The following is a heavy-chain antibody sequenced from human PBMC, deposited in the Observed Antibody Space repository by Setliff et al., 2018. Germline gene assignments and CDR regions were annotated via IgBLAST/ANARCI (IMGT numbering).Heavy chain of an antibody. J-gene: IGHJ4*02. D-gene: IGHD3-10*01. V-gene: IGHV4-59*01. Sequence: TSETLSLTCTVSGGFIRDYYWNWIRQSPGKGLEWIGYIYYRGTTNYNSSLKSRVTISIDMSKNQFSLKLSSATAADTAVYYCARQPSSGSYYNPRPYYFDFWGQGTLVTVSS. CDR1: GGFIRDYY. CDR2: IYYRGTT. CDR3: ARQPSSGSYYNPRPYYFDF.